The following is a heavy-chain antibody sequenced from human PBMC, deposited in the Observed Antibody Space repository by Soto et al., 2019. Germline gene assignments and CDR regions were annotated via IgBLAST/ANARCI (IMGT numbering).Heavy chain of an antibody. Sequence: QLQLQEYGSGLVKPSQTLSLTCAVSGGSISSGGYSWSWIRQPPGKGLEWIGYNYHSGSTYYNPSIKSRVTISVDRSKNQVSLKLSSVTAADTAVYYCARDPGLWGRGTLVTVSS. CDR1: GGSISSGGYS. CDR2: NYHSGST. V-gene: IGHV4-30-2*01. CDR3: ARDPGL. J-gene: IGHJ2*01.